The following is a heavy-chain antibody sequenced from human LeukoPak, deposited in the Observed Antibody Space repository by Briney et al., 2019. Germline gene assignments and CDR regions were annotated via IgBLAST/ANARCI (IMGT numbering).Heavy chain of an antibody. V-gene: IGHV1-69*13. CDR2: IIPIFGTA. CDR3: ARGVGSGWTDYYYYYYMDV. J-gene: IGHJ6*03. CDR1: GGTFSSFS. Sequence: SVEVSCKASGGTFSSFSISWVRQAPGQGLEWMGGIIPIFGTANYAQKFQGRVTITADESTSTAYMELNSLRSEDTAVYYCARGVGSGWTDYYYYYYMDVWGKGTTVTVSS. D-gene: IGHD6-19*01.